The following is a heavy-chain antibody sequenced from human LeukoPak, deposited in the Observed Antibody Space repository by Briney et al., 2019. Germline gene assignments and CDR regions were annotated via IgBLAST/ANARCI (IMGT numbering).Heavy chain of an antibody. CDR3: ARAEKAVTGTLDS. J-gene: IGHJ4*02. V-gene: IGHV4-59*01. Sequence: PSETLSLTCTVSGDSISIYYWSWIRQSPGKELEWIGYMYNRGSTIYNPSLKSRVTISTDTSKNQFSLRLTSVTAADTAVYYCARAEKAVTGTLDSWGQGTLITVSS. CDR2: MYNRGST. CDR1: GDSISIYY. D-gene: IGHD6-19*01.